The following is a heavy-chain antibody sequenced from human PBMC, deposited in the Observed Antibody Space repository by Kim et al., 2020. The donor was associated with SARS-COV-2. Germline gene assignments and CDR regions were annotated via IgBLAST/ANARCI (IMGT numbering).Heavy chain of an antibody. V-gene: IGHV4-4*02. D-gene: IGHD3-22*01. CDR1: GGSISGTNW. J-gene: IGHJ4*02. Sequence: SETLSLTCAVSGGSISGTNWWRWVRQPPGKGLEWIGEIYHSGGTNYNPSLKSPVTISVDKSKNQFSLKLNSVTAAHTSIYYCSANGYYTIDNWGQGILV. CDR3: SANGYYTIDN. CDR2: IYHSGGT.